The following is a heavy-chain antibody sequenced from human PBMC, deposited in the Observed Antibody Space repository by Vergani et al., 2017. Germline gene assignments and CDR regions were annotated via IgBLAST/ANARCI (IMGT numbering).Heavy chain of an antibody. CDR3: ARESDYYDSSGFFDY. CDR1: GGSISSGSYY. CDR2: IYTSGST. Sequence: QVQLQESGPGLVKPSQTLSLTCTVSGGSISSGSYYWSWIRQPAGKGLEWIWRIYTSGSTNYNPSLKSRVTISVDTSKNQFSLKLSSVTAADTAVYYCARESDYYDSSGFFDYWGQGTLVTVSS. V-gene: IGHV4-61*02. J-gene: IGHJ4*02. D-gene: IGHD3-22*01.